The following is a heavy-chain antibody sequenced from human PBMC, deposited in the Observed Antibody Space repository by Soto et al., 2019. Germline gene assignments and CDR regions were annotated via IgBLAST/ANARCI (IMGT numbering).Heavy chain of an antibody. V-gene: IGHV3-7*01. J-gene: IGHJ6*02. CDR1: GFTFSSYW. CDR2: IKEDGSEK. CDR3: ARCAYGMDV. Sequence: PGGSLRLSCAASGFTFSSYWMSWVRQAPGKGLEWVANIKEDGSEKNYVDSVKGQFTISRDNAKNSLYLQMNSLRAEDTAVYYCARCAYGMDVWGQGTTVTVSS.